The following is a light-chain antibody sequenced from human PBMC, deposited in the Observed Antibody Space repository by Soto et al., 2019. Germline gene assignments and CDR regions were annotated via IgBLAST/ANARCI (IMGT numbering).Light chain of an antibody. CDR2: GPS. J-gene: IGKJ4*01. CDR1: QSLSSSY. Sequence: EIVLTQSPGTLSLSPGERATLSCRASQSLSSSYLAWYQQRPGQAPRLLIYGPSSRATGIPERFSGSGSATDFTLTISRLEPEDFAVYHCQQYGNSPPTFGGGTKVEI. V-gene: IGKV3-20*01. CDR3: QQYGNSPPT.